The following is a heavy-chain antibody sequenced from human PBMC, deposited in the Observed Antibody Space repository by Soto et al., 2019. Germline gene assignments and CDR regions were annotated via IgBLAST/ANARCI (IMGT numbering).Heavy chain of an antibody. D-gene: IGHD2-2*01. CDR3: ARDLADCSSTSCYPAHHYYGMDV. CDR1: GGTFSSYA. J-gene: IGHJ6*02. CDR2: IIPIFGTA. Sequence: SVKVSCKASGGTFSSYAISWVRQAPGQGLEWMGGIIPIFGTANYAQKFQGRVTITADESTSTAYMELSSLRSEDTAVYYCARDLADCSSTSCYPAHHYYGMDVWGQGTTVTVSS. V-gene: IGHV1-69*13.